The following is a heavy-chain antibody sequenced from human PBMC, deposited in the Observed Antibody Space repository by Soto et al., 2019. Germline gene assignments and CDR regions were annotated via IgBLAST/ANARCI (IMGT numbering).Heavy chain of an antibody. Sequence: PGGSLRLSCAASGFSFSDYYMSWIRQSPGKGLEWVSYISITSTYTKYADSVKGRFTISRDNAKTSLYLQMNSLRAEDTAVYYCARLVDCTNGVCSYGMDVWGQGTTVTVSS. CDR2: ISITSTYT. D-gene: IGHD2-8*01. CDR3: ARLVDCTNGVCSYGMDV. CDR1: GFSFSDYY. J-gene: IGHJ6*02. V-gene: IGHV3-11*06.